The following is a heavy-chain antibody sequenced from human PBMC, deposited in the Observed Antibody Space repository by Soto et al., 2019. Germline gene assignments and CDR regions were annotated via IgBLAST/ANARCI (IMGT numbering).Heavy chain of an antibody. CDR2: ISGSGGST. Sequence: EVQLLESGGGLVQPGGSLRLSCAASGFTFSSYAMSWVRQAPGKGLEWVSAISGSGGSTYYADSVKGRFTISRDNSKNTLYLQINSLRAEDTAVYYCATYSSSWYPLFDYWGQGTLVTVSS. V-gene: IGHV3-23*01. D-gene: IGHD6-13*01. CDR3: ATYSSSWYPLFDY. CDR1: GFTFSSYA. J-gene: IGHJ4*02.